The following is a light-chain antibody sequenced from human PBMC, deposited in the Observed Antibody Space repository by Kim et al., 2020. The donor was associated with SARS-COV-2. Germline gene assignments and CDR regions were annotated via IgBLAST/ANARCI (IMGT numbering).Light chain of an antibody. J-gene: IGLJ2*01. CDR2: DTD. CDR1: TGAVTTTHY. CDR3: LLSYGTGRVL. V-gene: IGLV7-46*01. Sequence: QAVVTQEPSLTVSPGGTVTLTCGSSTGAVTTTHYPYCFQQKPGQAPTTLIYDTDNRHSWTPARFSGSLLGDKAALTLSGARLEDEAEYYCLLSYGTGRVLFVGGTQLTVL.